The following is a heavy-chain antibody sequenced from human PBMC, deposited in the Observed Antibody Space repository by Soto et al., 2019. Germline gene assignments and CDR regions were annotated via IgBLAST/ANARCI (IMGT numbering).Heavy chain of an antibody. CDR1: GFTFSSYS. J-gene: IGHJ6*02. CDR2: ISSSSSYI. D-gene: IGHD3-10*01. CDR3: ARDTPRSIPMVRGVMQV. Sequence: GSLRLSCAASGFTFSSYSMNWVRQAPWKGLEWVSSISSSSSYIYYADSVKGRFTISRDNAKNSLYLQMNSLRAEDTAVYYCARDTPRSIPMVRGVMQVWGQGTTVNLSS. V-gene: IGHV3-21*01.